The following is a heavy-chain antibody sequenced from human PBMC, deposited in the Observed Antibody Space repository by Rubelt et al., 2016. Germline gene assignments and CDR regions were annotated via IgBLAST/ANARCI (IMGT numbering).Heavy chain of an antibody. D-gene: IGHD3-22*01. CDR1: GFSFSSYW. J-gene: IGHJ4*02. Sequence: EVQLVESGGGLVQPGGSLRLSCAASGFSFSSYWMHWVRQAPGKGLVWVSRITSDGSSTGYADFVKGRFTISRDNAKNTLYLQRNSLGAEDTAVYYCARGHYDTSGRLPGVYWGQGTLVTVSS. CDR2: ITSDGSST. V-gene: IGHV3-74*01. CDR3: ARGHYDTSGRLPGVY.